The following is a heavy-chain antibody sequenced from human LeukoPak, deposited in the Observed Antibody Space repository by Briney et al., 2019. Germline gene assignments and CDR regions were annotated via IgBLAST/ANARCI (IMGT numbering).Heavy chain of an antibody. CDR1: GYSISSGYY. J-gene: IGHJ3*02. CDR3: ASGRKARRSDAFDI. V-gene: IGHV4-38-2*02. D-gene: IGHD1-14*01. CDR2: IYETGST. Sequence: NPSETLSLTCSVSGYSISSGYYWTWIRQPPGRGLEWIGNIYETGSTNYNPSLKSRVTISVDTSKNQFSLKLSSVTAADTAVYYCASGRKARRSDAFDIWGQGTMVTVSS.